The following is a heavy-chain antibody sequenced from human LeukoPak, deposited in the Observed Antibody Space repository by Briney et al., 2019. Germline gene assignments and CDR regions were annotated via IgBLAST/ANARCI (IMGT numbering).Heavy chain of an antibody. CDR1: GGSISSYY. Sequence: TSQTLSLTCTVSGGSISSYYWSWIRQPPGKGLEWIGEINYSGSTNFNPSLKSRVSISVETSKKQFSLNLSSVTAADTAVYYCAKDLLGRIVGATLVYWGQGTLVTVSS. CDR3: AKDLLGRIVGATLVY. CDR2: INYSGST. D-gene: IGHD1-26*01. V-gene: IGHV4-59*12. J-gene: IGHJ4*02.